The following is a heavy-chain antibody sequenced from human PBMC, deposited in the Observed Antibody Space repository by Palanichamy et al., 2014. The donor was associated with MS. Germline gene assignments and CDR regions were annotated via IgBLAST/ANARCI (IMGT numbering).Heavy chain of an antibody. D-gene: IGHD2-2*01. CDR3: AHRLGFGSEMGVVPAATDFDY. J-gene: IGHJ4*02. V-gene: IGHV2-5*01. CDR2: IYWNDDK. Sequence: QXTLKSLVLRSVKPTQTLTLTCTFSGFSLSTSGVGVGWIRQPPGKALEWLALIYWNDDKRYSPSLKSRLTITKDTSKNQVVLTMTNMDPVDTATYYCAHRLGFGSEMGVVPAATDFDYWGQGTLVTVSS. CDR1: GFSLSTSGVG.